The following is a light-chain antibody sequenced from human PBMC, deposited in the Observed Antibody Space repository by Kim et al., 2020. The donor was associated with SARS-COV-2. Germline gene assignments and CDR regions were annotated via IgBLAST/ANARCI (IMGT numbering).Light chain of an antibody. CDR2: GTS. V-gene: IGKV3-20*01. CDR3: QQFGASPPTT. J-gene: IGKJ5*01. Sequence: IVLTQSPNILSVSVGDMVTLSCRASQTIRPRYVNWYQQKPGQPPRLLIFGTSGRATGIPDRFSASGSGSGTDFTLTISSLEPEDFAIYYCQQFGASPPTTFGQGTRLEIK. CDR1: QTIRPRY.